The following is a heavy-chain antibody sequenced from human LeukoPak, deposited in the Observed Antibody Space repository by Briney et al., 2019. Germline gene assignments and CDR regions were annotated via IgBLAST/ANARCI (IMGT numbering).Heavy chain of an antibody. V-gene: IGHV3-72*01. D-gene: IGHD2-15*01. J-gene: IGHJ4*02. CDR3: TRHYFSD. Sequence: GGSLRLSCAASEFTISDHYMDWVRQAPGKGLEWVGRTSNKGDSYTTYCAASVKGRFTNSRDDSKNLLYLQMKSMKAEDTAVYYCTRHYFSDWGEGTLVTVFS. CDR1: EFTISDHY. CDR2: TSNKGDSYTT.